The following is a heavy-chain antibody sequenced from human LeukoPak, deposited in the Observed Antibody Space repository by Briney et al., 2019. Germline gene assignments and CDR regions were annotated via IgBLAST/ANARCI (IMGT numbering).Heavy chain of an antibody. J-gene: IGHJ3*02. CDR1: GGSISSSSYY. Sequence: SQTLSLTCTVSGGSISSSSYYWGWIRQPPGKGLEWIGSIYYSGRTYYNPSLKSRVTISVDTSKNQFSLKLSSVTAADTAVYYCARQGTVTNLEDAFDIWGQGTMVTVSS. D-gene: IGHD4-17*01. V-gene: IGHV4-39*01. CDR2: IYYSGRT. CDR3: ARQGTVTNLEDAFDI.